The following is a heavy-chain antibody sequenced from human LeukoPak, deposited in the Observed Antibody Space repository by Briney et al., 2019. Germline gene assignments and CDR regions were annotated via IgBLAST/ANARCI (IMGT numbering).Heavy chain of an antibody. Sequence: GGSLRLSCAASGFTFSNYGMNWVRQAPGKGLEWVSYISSGSGTIQYADSVKGRFTISRDRARSSLYLQVNSLRAEDTAVYYCARGGSARPDYWGQGTLVTVPS. CDR2: ISSGSGTI. J-gene: IGHJ4*02. CDR3: ARGGSARPDY. D-gene: IGHD6-6*01. CDR1: GFTFSNYG. V-gene: IGHV3-48*01.